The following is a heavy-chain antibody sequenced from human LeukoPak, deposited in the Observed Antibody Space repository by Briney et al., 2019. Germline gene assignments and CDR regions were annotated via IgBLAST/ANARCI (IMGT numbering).Heavy chain of an antibody. CDR1: GFTFRSYG. CDR2: ISYDGSKK. CDR3: AKVGLPVTTILDYFDY. Sequence: GGSLRLSCAASGFTFRSYGMHWVRQAPGKGLEWVAVISYDGSKKYYADSVRGRFTISRDNSKNTLYLQMNSLRAEDTAVYYCAKVGLPVTTILDYFDYWGQGTLVTVSS. J-gene: IGHJ4*02. D-gene: IGHD4-11*01. V-gene: IGHV3-30*18.